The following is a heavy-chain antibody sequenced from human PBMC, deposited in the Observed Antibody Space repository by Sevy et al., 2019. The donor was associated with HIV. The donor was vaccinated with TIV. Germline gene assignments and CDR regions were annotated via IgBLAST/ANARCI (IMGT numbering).Heavy chain of an antibody. V-gene: IGHV3-21*01. CDR3: ARDLISGAYGGWFDP. D-gene: IGHD1-26*01. CDR2: ITSSSSYI. J-gene: IGHJ5*02. Sequence: GGSLRLSCAASGFTFSSYSMNWVRQAPGKGLEWVSSITSSSSYIYYANSVKGRFTISRDNTKNSLYLQMNSLRAEDTAVYYCARDLISGAYGGWFDPWGQGTLVTVSS. CDR1: GFTFSSYS.